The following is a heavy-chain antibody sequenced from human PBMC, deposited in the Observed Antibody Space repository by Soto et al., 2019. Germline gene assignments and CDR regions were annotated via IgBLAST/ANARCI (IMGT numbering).Heavy chain of an antibody. CDR2: IWFDGSDK. D-gene: IGHD3-10*01. J-gene: IGHJ4*02. CDR1: GFTFNNYG. Sequence: QVHLVESGGGVVQPGRSLRLSCTASGFTFNNYGMHWVRQAPGKGLEWVAVIWFDGSDKYYADSVKGRFTISRDNSRNTLYLQVNSLRAEDTAVYYCARDRAYGSGSRNPPFLHWGQGTLVTVSS. CDR3: ARDRAYGSGSRNPPFLH. V-gene: IGHV3-33*01.